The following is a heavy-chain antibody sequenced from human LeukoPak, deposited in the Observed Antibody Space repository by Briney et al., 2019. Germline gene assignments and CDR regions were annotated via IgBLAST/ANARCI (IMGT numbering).Heavy chain of an antibody. D-gene: IGHD5-12*01. V-gene: IGHV4-59*01. CDR1: GGSINSYY. J-gene: IGHJ3*02. CDR3: ARDAVATGIGAFDI. CDR2: IYDSGST. Sequence: PSETLSLTCTASGGSINSYYWNWIRQPPGKGLEWIGCIYDSGSTKYNPSLKSRATISVDTSKNQLSLKMSSVTAADTAVYYCARDAVATGIGAFDIWGQGTMVTVSS.